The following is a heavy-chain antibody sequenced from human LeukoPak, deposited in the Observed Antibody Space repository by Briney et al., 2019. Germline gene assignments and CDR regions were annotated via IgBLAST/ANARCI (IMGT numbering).Heavy chain of an antibody. J-gene: IGHJ5*02. Sequence: SGTLSLTCAVSGGSISSSNWWSWVRQPPGKGLEWIGEFYYSGSTYYNPSLKSRVTISVDTSKNKFSLQLSSVTAADTAVYYCARCDVLIAAAGSNWFDPWGQGTLVTVSS. CDR3: ARCDVLIAAAGSNWFDP. CDR2: FYYSGST. V-gene: IGHV4-4*02. CDR1: GGSISSSNW. D-gene: IGHD6-13*01.